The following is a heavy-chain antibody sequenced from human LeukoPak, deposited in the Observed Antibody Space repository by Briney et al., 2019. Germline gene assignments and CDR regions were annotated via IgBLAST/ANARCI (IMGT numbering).Heavy chain of an antibody. CDR3: ASHSYSGSYGGWFDP. J-gene: IGHJ5*02. Sequence: KASETLSLTCAVYGGSFSGYYWSWIRQPPGKGLEWIGEINHSGSTNYNPSLKSRVTISVDTSKNQFSLKLSSVTAADTAVYYCASHSYSGSYGGWFDPWGQGTLVTVSS. CDR2: INHSGST. V-gene: IGHV4-34*01. CDR1: GGSFSGYY. D-gene: IGHD1-26*01.